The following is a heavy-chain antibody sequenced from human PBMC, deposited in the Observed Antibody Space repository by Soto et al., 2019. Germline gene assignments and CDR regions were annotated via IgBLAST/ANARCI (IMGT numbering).Heavy chain of an antibody. CDR1: GFTFSSYA. V-gene: IGHV3-23*01. Sequence: GGSLRLSCAASGFTFSSYAMSWVRQAPGKGLEWVSAISGSGGSTYYADSVKGRFTISRDNSKNALYLQMNSLRAEDTAVYYCAKVQYYDFWSGYYVVDYYYGMDVWGQGTTVTVSS. CDR2: ISGSGGST. J-gene: IGHJ6*02. CDR3: AKVQYYDFWSGYYVVDYYYGMDV. D-gene: IGHD3-3*01.